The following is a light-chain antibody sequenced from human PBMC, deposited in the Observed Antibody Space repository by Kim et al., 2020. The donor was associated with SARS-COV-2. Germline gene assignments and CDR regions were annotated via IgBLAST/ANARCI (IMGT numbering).Light chain of an antibody. CDR2: RNN. V-gene: IGLV10-54*04. CDR3: SAWDSSLNAWV. Sequence: QGAAWLQQHQGHPPKPLSYRNNNRPSGISERFSASRSGDTASLTITGLQPEDETDYYCSAWDSSLNAWVFGGGTKLTVL. J-gene: IGLJ3*02. CDR1: QG.